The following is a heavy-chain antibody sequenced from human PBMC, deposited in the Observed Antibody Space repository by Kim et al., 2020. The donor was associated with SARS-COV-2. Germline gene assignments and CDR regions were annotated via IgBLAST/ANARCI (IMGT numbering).Heavy chain of an antibody. CDR3: ATLDGDYLFDY. CDR2: A. V-gene: IGHV1-69*01. D-gene: IGHD4-17*01. J-gene: IGHJ4*02. Sequence: ANYAQKFQGRVTITADESTSTAYMELSSLRSEDTAVYYCATLDGDYLFDYWGQGTLVTVSS.